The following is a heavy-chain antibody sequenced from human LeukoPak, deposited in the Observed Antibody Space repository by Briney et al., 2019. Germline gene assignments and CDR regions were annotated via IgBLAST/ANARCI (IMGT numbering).Heavy chain of an antibody. J-gene: IGHJ3*02. CDR1: GGSFSGYY. CDR3: ARTPYYYDSSGAGAFDI. Sequence: SETLSLTFAVYGGSFSGYYWSWIRQPPGKGLEWIGEINHSGSTDYNPSLKGRVTISVDTSKNQFSLKLSSVTAADTAVYYCARTPYYYDSSGAGAFDIWGQGTMVTVST. D-gene: IGHD3-22*01. CDR2: INHSGST. V-gene: IGHV4-34*01.